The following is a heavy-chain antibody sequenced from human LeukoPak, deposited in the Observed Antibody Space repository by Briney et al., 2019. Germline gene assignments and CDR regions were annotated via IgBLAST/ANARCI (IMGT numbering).Heavy chain of an antibody. CDR3: ARHIGYSAWNPDY. D-gene: IGHD5-12*01. CDR2: IYPYDSDT. CDR1: GYSFTSYW. Sequence: ASVKVSCKASGYSFTSYWIGWVRQMPGKGLEWMGIIYPYDSDTRYSPSFQGQVTISADKSISTAYLQWSNLKASDTAMYYCARHIGYSAWNPDYWGQGTLVTVSS. J-gene: IGHJ4*02. V-gene: IGHV5-51*01.